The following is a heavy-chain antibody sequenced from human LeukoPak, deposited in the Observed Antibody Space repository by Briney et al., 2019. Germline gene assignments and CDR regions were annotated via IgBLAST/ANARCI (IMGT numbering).Heavy chain of an antibody. J-gene: IGHJ4*02. Sequence: GGSLRLSCEASGFTFSSYSMNWVRQAPGKGLEWVSSISSSSSYTYYADSVKGRFTISRDNAKNSLYLQMNSLRAEDTAGYYCARDVPNPHYDFWSGPFDYWGQGTLVTVSS. D-gene: IGHD3-3*01. CDR1: GFTFSSYS. CDR2: ISSSSSYT. V-gene: IGHV3-21*01. CDR3: ARDVPNPHYDFWSGPFDY.